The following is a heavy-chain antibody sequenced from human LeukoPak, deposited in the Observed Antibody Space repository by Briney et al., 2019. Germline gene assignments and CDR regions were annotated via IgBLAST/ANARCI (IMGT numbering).Heavy chain of an antibody. J-gene: IGHJ4*02. CDR3: ARGDDSGYYDYFDY. Sequence: GGSLRLSCAASGFTVDSDYLSWVRQAPGKGLEWVSTIYTGGNTYYAASVKGRFTISRDFSKNTVFLHMNSLRAEDTAMYYCARGDDSGYYDYFDYWGQGALVTVSS. CDR2: IYTGGNT. D-gene: IGHD3-22*01. V-gene: IGHV3-53*01. CDR1: GFTVDSDY.